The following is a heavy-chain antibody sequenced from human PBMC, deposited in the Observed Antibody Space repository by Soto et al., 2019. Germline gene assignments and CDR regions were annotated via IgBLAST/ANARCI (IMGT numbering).Heavy chain of an antibody. CDR3: ARHCWSGQLPFYCGQ. J-gene: IGHJ4*02. Sequence: QVLLVQSGAEVKKPGASVKVSCKASGYTFNSYGVSWVRQAPGQGLEWMGWISAYNGNTKYSQNLQGRVTMSIETTPSSAYLEVRSLRSDETAIYYGARHCWSGQLPFYCGQWCQGTLVTFSS. V-gene: IGHV1-18*01. CDR2: ISAYNGNT. CDR1: GYTFNSYG. D-gene: IGHD3-3*02.